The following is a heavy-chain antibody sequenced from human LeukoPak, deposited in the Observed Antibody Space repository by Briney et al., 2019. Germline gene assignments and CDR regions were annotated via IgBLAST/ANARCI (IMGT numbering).Heavy chain of an antibody. V-gene: IGHV1-2*02. CDR3: ARERGYYDSSGYLMGRSSSGY. J-gene: IGHJ4*02. D-gene: IGHD3-22*01. Sequence: ASVKVSCKASGGTFSSYAISWVRQAPGQGLEWMGWINPNSGGTNYAQKFQGRVTMTRDTSISTAYMELSRLRSDDTAVYYCARERGYYDSSGYLMGRSSSGYWGQGTLVTVSS. CDR2: INPNSGGT. CDR1: GGTFSSYA.